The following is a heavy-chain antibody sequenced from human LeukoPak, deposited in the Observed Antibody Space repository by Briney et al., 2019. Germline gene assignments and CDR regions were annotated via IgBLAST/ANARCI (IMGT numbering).Heavy chain of an antibody. J-gene: IGHJ4*02. CDR3: AGDYYGSGSFDY. CDR2: IYTSGST. D-gene: IGHD3-10*01. CDR1: GGSISSYY. Sequence: PSETLSLTCTVSGGSISSYYWSWLRQPAGKGLEWIGRIYTSGSTNYNPSLTSRVTMSVDTSKNQFSLKLSSVTAADTAVYYCAGDYYGSGSFDYWGQGTLVTVSS. V-gene: IGHV4-4*07.